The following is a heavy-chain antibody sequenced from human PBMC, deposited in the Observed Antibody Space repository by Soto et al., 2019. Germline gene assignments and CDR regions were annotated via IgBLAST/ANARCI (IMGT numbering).Heavy chain of an antibody. Sequence: SETLSLTCTVSGGSISSSSYYWGWIRQPPGKGLEWIGSIYYSGSTNYNPSLKSRLTISVDTPKNQFSLKLSSVTAADTAVYYCARSDHYYYDSSGYWDYWGQGTLVTVSS. D-gene: IGHD3-22*01. CDR3: ARSDHYYYDSSGYWDY. CDR1: GGSISSSSYY. J-gene: IGHJ4*02. V-gene: IGHV4-39*07. CDR2: IYYSGST.